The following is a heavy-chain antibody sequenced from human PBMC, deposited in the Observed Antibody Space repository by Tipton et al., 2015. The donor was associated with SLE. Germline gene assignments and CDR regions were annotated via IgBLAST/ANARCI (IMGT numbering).Heavy chain of an antibody. V-gene: IGHV4-59*08. CDR2: IYYSGST. J-gene: IGHJ4*02. CDR1: GGSISSYY. CDR3: ASSHSSSRNKADY. D-gene: IGHD6-13*01. Sequence: TLSLTCTVSGGSISSYYWSWIRQPPGKGLEWIGYIYYSGSTNYNPSLKSRVTISVDTSKNQFSLKLSSVTAADTAVYYCASSHSSSRNKADYWGQGTLVTVSS.